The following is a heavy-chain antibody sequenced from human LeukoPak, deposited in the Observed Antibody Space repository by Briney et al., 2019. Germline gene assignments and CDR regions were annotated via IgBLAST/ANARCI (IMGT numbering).Heavy chain of an antibody. J-gene: IGHJ4*02. D-gene: IGHD7-27*01. CDR2: INTKSKSI. Sequence: GRSLRLSCAASGFTFNTYTMNWVRQAPGKGLEWLSFINTKSKSIYYADSVKGRFTISRDNAKNSLYLQMNGLRAEDTALYYCVRDQNWAFDYWGQGTLVTVPS. CDR1: GFTFNTYT. V-gene: IGHV3-48*01. CDR3: VRDQNWAFDY.